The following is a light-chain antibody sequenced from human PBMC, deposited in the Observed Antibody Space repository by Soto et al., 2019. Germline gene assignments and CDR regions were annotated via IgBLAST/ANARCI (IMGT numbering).Light chain of an antibody. Sequence: IQLTQSPSSLSASVGDRVTITCRASQGINSFLAWYQQKPGKAPKLLIYAASTLQSGVPSRFSGSGSGTEFTLTISSLQPDDFATYYCQQYNSYSPTFGQGTKVDI. CDR2: AAS. CDR3: QQYNSYSPT. CDR1: QGINSF. J-gene: IGKJ1*01. V-gene: IGKV1-9*01.